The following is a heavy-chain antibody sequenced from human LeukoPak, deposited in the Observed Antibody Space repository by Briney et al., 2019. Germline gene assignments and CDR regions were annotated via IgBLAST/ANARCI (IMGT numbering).Heavy chain of an antibody. Sequence: GRSLRLSCAASGFTFSSHVMHWVRQAPGKGLEWVAVISYDGSNKYYADSVKGRFTISRDNSKNTLYLQMNSLRAEDTAVYYCARFIPAGGSNNYFDYWGQGTLVTVSS. CDR2: ISYDGSNK. CDR1: GFTFSSHV. V-gene: IGHV3-30-3*01. D-gene: IGHD6-13*01. J-gene: IGHJ4*02. CDR3: ARFIPAGGSNNYFDY.